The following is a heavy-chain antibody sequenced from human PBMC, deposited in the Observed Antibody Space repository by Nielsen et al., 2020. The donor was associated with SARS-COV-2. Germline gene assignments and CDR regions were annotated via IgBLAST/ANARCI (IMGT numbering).Heavy chain of an antibody. CDR1: GFTFSSYA. Sequence: GGSLRLSCAASGFTFSSYAMSWVRQAPGKGLEWVSAISGSGGSTYYADSVKGRFTISRDNSKNTLYLQMNSLRAEDTAVYYCAKDPYYDFWSGYYFDYWGQGTLVTVSS. V-gene: IGHV3-23*01. CDR2: ISGSGGST. D-gene: IGHD3-3*01. J-gene: IGHJ4*02. CDR3: AKDPYYDFWSGYYFDY.